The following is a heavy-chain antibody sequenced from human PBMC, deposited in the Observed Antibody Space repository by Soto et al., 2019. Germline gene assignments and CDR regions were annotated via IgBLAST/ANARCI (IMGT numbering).Heavy chain of an antibody. D-gene: IGHD3-10*01. CDR1: GYTFTGYY. Sequence: ASVKVSCKASGYTFTGYYMHWVRQAPGQGLEWMGWINPNSGGTNYAQKFQGWVTMTRDTSISTAYMELSRLRSDDTAVYYCARLYYYGSGSFYWGQGTLVTVSS. J-gene: IGHJ4*02. CDR3: ARLYYYGSGSFY. V-gene: IGHV1-2*04. CDR2: INPNSGGT.